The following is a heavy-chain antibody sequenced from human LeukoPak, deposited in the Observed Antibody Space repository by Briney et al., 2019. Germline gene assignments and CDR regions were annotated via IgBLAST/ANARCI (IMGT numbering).Heavy chain of an antibody. CDR2: ISGSGGST. V-gene: IGHV3-23*01. CDR3: VKEFTPWFGDPTGFDY. Sequence: PGGSLRLSCAASGFTFSSYAMSWVRQAPGKGLEWVSAISGSGGSTYYADSVKGRFTISRDNSKNTLYLQMNSLRAEDTAVYYCVKEFTPWFGDPTGFDYWGQGTLVTVSS. J-gene: IGHJ4*02. CDR1: GFTFSSYA. D-gene: IGHD3-10*01.